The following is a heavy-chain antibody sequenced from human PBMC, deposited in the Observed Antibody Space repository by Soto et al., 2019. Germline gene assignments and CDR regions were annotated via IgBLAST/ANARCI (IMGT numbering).Heavy chain of an antibody. Sequence: SVKVSCKASGFTFTSSAVQWVRQARGQRLEWIGWIVVGSGNTNYAQKFQERVTITRDMSTSTAYMELSSLRSEDTAVYYCAEEGGRTWYGNMDYWGQGTLGTVSS. CDR2: IVVGSGNT. V-gene: IGHV1-58*01. CDR1: GFTFTSSA. J-gene: IGHJ4*02. D-gene: IGHD6-13*01. CDR3: AEEGGRTWYGNMDY.